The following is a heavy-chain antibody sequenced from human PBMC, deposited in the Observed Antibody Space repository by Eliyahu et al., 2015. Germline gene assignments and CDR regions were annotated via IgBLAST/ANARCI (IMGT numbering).Heavy chain of an antibody. D-gene: IGHD3-22*01. CDR3: VKGRLYYYDSSGYYPYFDY. V-gene: IGHV3-64D*06. Sequence: EVQLVESGGGLVQPGGSXXLXCSASXFXFXSYSXHWVRQAPGKGLEYVSTINNNGGSTYYADSVKGRFTISRDNSKNTLYLQVSSLRAEDTAVYYCVKGRLYYYDSSGYYPYFDYWGRGTLVTVSS. CDR2: INNNGGST. J-gene: IGHJ4*02. CDR1: XFXFXSYS.